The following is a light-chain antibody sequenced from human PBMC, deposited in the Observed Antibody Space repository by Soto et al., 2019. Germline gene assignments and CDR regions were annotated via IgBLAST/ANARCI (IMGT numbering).Light chain of an antibody. J-gene: IGKJ4*01. V-gene: IGKV4-1*01. Sequence: DIVMTQSPDSLAVSLGERATINCKSSQSVFSSSTNKHYLAWYQKKPGQPPKLLIYWASTRESGVPDRFSGSGSGTEFTLSISSLQAEDVAVYYCQQYYSPLLTFGGGTKVELK. CDR2: WAS. CDR1: QSVFSSSTNKHY. CDR3: QQYYSPLLT.